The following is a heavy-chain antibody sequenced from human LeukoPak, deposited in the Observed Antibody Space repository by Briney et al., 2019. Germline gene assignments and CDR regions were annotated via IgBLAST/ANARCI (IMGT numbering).Heavy chain of an antibody. CDR2: INHSGST. Sequence: SETLSLTCAVYGGSFSGYYWSWIRQPPGKGLEWIGEINHSGSTNYNPSLKSRVTISVDTSKNQFSLKLSSVTAADTAVYYCARVPSIQLWFRTTSYYFDYWGQGTLVTVSS. CDR1: GGSFSGYY. V-gene: IGHV4-34*01. D-gene: IGHD5-18*01. CDR3: ARVPSIQLWFRTTSYYFDY. J-gene: IGHJ4*02.